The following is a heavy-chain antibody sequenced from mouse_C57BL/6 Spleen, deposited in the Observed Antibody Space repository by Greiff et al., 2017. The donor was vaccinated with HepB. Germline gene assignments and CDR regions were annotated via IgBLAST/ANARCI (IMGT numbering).Heavy chain of an antibody. V-gene: IGHV5-12*01. D-gene: IGHD2-3*01. J-gene: IGHJ3*01. CDR1: GFTFSDYY. Sequence: DVKLVESGGGLVQPGGSLKLSCAASGFTFSDYYMYWVRQTPEKRLEWVAYISNGGGSTYYPDTVKGRFTISRDNAKNTLYLQMSRLKSEDTAMYYCARWAFYDGFAYWGQGTLVTVSA. CDR3: ARWAFYDGFAY. CDR2: ISNGGGST.